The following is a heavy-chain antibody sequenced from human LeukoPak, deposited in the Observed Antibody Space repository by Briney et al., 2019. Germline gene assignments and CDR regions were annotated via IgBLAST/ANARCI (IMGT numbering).Heavy chain of an antibody. J-gene: IGHJ4*02. CDR1: GFTFSSYE. CDR3: ARGYYFDY. CDR2: ISSSGNTV. Sequence: GGSLRLSCEASGFTFSSYEMNWVRQAPGKGLEWISYISSSGNTVFYADSVKGRFTISRDNAKNSLYLQMNSLRVEDTAVYFCARGYYFDYWGQGILVTVSS. V-gene: IGHV3-48*03.